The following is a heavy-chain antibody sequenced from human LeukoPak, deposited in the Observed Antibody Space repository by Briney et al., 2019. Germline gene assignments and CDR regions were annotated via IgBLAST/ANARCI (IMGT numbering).Heavy chain of an antibody. CDR1: GFTFSTYE. CDR3: ARDTSGLYYFDY. D-gene: IGHD5-12*01. J-gene: IGHJ4*02. V-gene: IGHV3-48*03. CDR2: IGSSGSTI. Sequence: GGSLRLSCAASGFTFSTYEMNWVRQAPGKGLEWVSYIGSSGSTINYADSLKGRFTISRDNAKNSLYLQMNSLRAEDTAVYYCARDTSGLYYFDYWGQGTLVTVSS.